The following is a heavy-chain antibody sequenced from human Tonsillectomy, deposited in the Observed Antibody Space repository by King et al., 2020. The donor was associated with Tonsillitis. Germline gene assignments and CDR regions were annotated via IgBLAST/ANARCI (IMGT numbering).Heavy chain of an antibody. CDR2: ISGGGDRT. CDR1: GSTFSSYT. Sequence: VQLVESGGGLVQPGGSLRLSCAASGSTFSSYTMIWVRQSTGKGLEWVSAISGGGDRTYYADSVKGRFTISRDNSKNTLYLQMNSLRAEDMALYYCTKDLGSAYDYYWGQGTLVTVSS. CDR3: TKDLGSAYDYY. V-gene: IGHV3-23*04. J-gene: IGHJ4*02. D-gene: IGHD5-12*01.